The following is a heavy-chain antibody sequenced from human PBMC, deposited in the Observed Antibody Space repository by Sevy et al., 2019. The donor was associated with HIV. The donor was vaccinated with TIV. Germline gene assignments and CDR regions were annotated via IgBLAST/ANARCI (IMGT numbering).Heavy chain of an antibody. CDR1: GYTFTSYG. CDR3: ARDGYLGTESYYFDY. J-gene: IGHJ4*02. D-gene: IGHD7-27*01. V-gene: IGHV1-18*01. CDR2: ISAYNGNT. Sequence: ASVKVYCKASGYTFTSYGISWVRQAPGQGLEWMGWISAYNGNTNYAQKLQGRVTMTTDTSTSTAYMELRSLRSDDTAVYYCARDGYLGTESYYFDYWGQGTLVTVSS.